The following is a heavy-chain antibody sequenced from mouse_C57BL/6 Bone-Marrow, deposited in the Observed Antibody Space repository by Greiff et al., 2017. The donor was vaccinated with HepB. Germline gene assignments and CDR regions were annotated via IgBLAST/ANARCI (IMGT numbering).Heavy chain of an antibody. CDR2: ISNGGGST. CDR3: ARGEYGNSYVYYYAMGY. J-gene: IGHJ4*01. Sequence: EVQVVESGGGLVQPGGSLKLSCAASGFTFSDYYMYWVRQTPEKRLEWVAYISNGGGSTYYPDTVKGRFHISSDNAKNTLYLQVSRRKSEDTAMYYSARGEYGNSYVYYYAMGYWGQGTSVTVAS. V-gene: IGHV5-12*01. CDR1: GFTFSDYY. D-gene: IGHD1-1*01.